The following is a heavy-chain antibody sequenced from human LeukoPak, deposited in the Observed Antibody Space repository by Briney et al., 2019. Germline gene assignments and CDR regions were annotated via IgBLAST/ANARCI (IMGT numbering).Heavy chain of an antibody. D-gene: IGHD3-10*01. CDR3: ARETSGTYHNPLGYMDV. J-gene: IGHJ6*03. Sequence: SETLSLTRTVSGGSISIYYWNWIRQPAGKGLEWIGRIFTSGITNYNPSLKSRVTMSVDTSKNQFSLNLSSVIAADTAIYYCARETSGTYHNPLGYMDVWGKGTTVTVSS. V-gene: IGHV4-4*07. CDR2: IFTSGIT. CDR1: GGSISIYY.